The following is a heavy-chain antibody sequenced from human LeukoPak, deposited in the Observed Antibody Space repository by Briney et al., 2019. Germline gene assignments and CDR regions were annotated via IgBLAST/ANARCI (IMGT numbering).Heavy chain of an antibody. V-gene: IGHV3-23*01. CDR3: AKEGTSSVTTPYADY. D-gene: IGHD4-17*01. Sequence: GGSLRLSCAASGFTFSNSAMSWVRQAPGKGLEWLSAISGSGGTTYYADSVKGRFTISRDNSKNTLYLQMNSLRAEDTAVYYCAKEGTSSVTTPYADYWGQGTLVTVSS. J-gene: IGHJ4*02. CDR2: ISGSGGTT. CDR1: GFTFSNSA.